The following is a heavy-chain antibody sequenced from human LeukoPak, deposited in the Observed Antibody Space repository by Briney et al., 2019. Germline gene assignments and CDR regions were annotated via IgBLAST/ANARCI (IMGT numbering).Heavy chain of an antibody. J-gene: IGHJ3*02. D-gene: IGHD6-19*01. CDR2: IDASGGTT. V-gene: IGHV3-23*01. CDR3: VKDSVARNGIYDAFDI. Sequence: GGTLRLSCAASGFTFRNYGMGWVRQVPGKGLEWVSSIDASGGTTHYADSVKGRFTTSRNNSKNTLYLQMNSLRAEDTAVYYCVKDSVARNGIYDAFDIWGQGTTVTVSS. CDR1: GFTFRNYG.